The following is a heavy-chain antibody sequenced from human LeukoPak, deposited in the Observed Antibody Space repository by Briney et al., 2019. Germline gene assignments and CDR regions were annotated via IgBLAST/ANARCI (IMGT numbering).Heavy chain of an antibody. D-gene: IGHD2-15*01. V-gene: IGHV4-30-2*01. J-gene: IGHJ5*02. Sequence: SETLSLTCAVSGGSISSGGYSWSWIRQPPGKGLEWIGYIYHSGSTYYNPSLKSRVTISVDRSKNQFSLKLSSVPAADTAVYYCARLSMVAATSWFDPWGQGTLVTVSS. CDR3: ARLSMVAATSWFDP. CDR1: GGSISSGGYS. CDR2: IYHSGST.